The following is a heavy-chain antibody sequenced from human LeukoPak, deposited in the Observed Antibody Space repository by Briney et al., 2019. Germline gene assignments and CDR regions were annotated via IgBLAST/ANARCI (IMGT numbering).Heavy chain of an antibody. CDR3: ARGPYCSSTSCYLYGSGSYDY. D-gene: IGHD2-2*01. Sequence: SETLSLTCAVYGGSFSGYYWSWIRQPPGKGLEWIGEINHSGSTYYNPSLKSRVTISVDTSKNQFSLKLSSVTAADTAVYYCARGPYCSSTSCYLYGSGSYDYWGQGTLVTVSS. CDR1: GGSFSGYY. V-gene: IGHV4-34*01. CDR2: INHSGST. J-gene: IGHJ4*02.